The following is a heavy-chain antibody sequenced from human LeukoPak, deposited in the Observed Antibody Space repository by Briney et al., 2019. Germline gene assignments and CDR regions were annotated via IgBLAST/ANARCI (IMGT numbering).Heavy chain of an antibody. CDR3: ARDPSNTSGWYIYFDY. Sequence: SVNASCKPSGYTLSNYGISWVRQAPEQGLEWMGWICAFNGNTIYAQKLQGRVTMTTDTSTSTVYMDLRSLRSDDTAVYYCARDPSNTSGWYIYFDYWGQGTLVTVSS. CDR1: GYTLSNYG. J-gene: IGHJ4*02. D-gene: IGHD6-19*01. V-gene: IGHV1-18*01. CDR2: ICAFNGNT.